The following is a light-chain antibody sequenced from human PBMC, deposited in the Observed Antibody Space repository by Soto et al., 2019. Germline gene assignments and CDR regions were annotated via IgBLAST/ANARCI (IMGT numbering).Light chain of an antibody. Sequence: DIQMTQSPSTLSASVGDRVTITCRASQGISKWLAWYQQKPGKAPKLLIYGASSLENGVPSRFSGSGSGTELTLTISSLQPDDFATYFCQQYNSYDMWSFGQGTKV. J-gene: IGKJ1*01. V-gene: IGKV1-5*01. CDR1: QGISKW. CDR2: GAS. CDR3: QQYNSYDMWS.